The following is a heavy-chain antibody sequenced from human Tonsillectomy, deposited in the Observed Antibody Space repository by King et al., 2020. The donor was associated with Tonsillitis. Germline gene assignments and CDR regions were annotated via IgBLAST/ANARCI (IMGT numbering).Heavy chain of an antibody. CDR3: ARVIREYHFGSGISYYYDMDV. D-gene: IGHD3-10*01. CDR2: IKQDGSEK. CDR1: GFTFSSYW. V-gene: IGHV3-7*01. J-gene: IGHJ6*02. Sequence: DGQLVQSGGGLVQPGGSLRLSCAASGFTFSSYWMSWVRQAPGKGLEWVANIKQDGSEKYYVDSVKGRFTISRDNAKNSLYLQMNSLRAEDTAVYYCARVIREYHFGSGISYYYDMDVWGQGTTVTVSS.